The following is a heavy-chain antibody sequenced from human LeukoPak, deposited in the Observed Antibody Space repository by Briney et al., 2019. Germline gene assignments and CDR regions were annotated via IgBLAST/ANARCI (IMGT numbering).Heavy chain of an antibody. CDR2: INSDGSST. V-gene: IGHV3-74*01. CDR1: GFTFSVYW. CDR3: ARGKAVAGTFSWFDP. J-gene: IGHJ5*02. D-gene: IGHD6-19*01. Sequence: GGSLRLSCAASGFTFSVYWMHWVRQAPGRGLVWVSLINSDGSSTRYADSVKGRFTISRDNAKNTLYLQMNRLRAEETAVYYCARGKAVAGTFSWFDPWGQGTLVTVSS.